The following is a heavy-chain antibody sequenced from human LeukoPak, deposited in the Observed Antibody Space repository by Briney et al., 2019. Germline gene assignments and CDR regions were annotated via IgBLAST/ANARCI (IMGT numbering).Heavy chain of an antibody. CDR3: ASARSGPRDY. CDR2: ISSSGSTI. V-gene: IGHV3-48*03. Sequence: GGSLRLSCAASGFTFSSYEMNWVRQAPGKGLEWVSYISSSGSTIYYADSVKGRFTISRDNAKNSLYLQMNSLRAEDTAVYYCASARSGPRDYWGQGTLVTVSS. CDR1: GFTFSSYE. J-gene: IGHJ4*02. D-gene: IGHD2-15*01.